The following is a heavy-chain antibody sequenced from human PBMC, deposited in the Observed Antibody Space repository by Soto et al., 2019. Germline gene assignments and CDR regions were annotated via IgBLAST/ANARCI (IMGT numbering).Heavy chain of an antibody. D-gene: IGHD7-27*01. Sequence: EVQLVESGGGLVQPGGSLRLSCAASGFTFSTYSLNWVRQAPGKGLEWVSYISTISSTIYYADSVKGRFTISRDNDKNFLYLQMNSLRDEDTARYYCATISLGAFDIWGQGTMVTVSS. CDR3: ATISLGAFDI. CDR2: ISTISSTI. J-gene: IGHJ3*02. V-gene: IGHV3-48*02. CDR1: GFTFSTYS.